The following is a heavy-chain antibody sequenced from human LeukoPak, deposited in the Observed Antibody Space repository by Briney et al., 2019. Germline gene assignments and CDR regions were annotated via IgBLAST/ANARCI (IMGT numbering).Heavy chain of an antibody. J-gene: IGHJ4*02. CDR2: IKEDGSVK. CDR1: GITFNDNW. CDR3: ARDVWTYSGEAFDY. Sequence: GGSLRLSCAASGITFNDNWMSWVRQTPGKGLEWVANIKEDGSVKYYVDSVKGRFSISRDNAKSSLYLQMSSLRAEDTAVYYCARDVWTYSGEAFDYWGQGALVTVSS. V-gene: IGHV3-7*01. D-gene: IGHD5-12*01.